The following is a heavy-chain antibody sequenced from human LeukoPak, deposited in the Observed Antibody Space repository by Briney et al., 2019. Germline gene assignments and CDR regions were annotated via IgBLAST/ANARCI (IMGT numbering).Heavy chain of an antibody. Sequence: GASVKVSCKASGGTLSSYAISWMRQAPRQGLEWMGGIIPIFGTANYAQKFQGRVTITADKSTSTAYMELSSLRSEDTAVYYCARDLGGHLDYWGQGTLVTVSS. J-gene: IGHJ4*02. V-gene: IGHV1-69*06. CDR2: IIPIFGTA. CDR3: ARDLGGHLDY. CDR1: GGTLSSYA. D-gene: IGHD2-15*01.